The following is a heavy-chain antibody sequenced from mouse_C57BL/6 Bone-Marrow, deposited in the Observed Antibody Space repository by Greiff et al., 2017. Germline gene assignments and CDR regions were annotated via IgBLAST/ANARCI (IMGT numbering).Heavy chain of an antibody. J-gene: IGHJ2*01. CDR2: ISRGGSYT. CDR3: ARNRVRYAFDY. CDR1: GFTFSSYG. Sequence: EVQVVESGGDLVKPGGSLKLSCAASGFTFSSYGMSWVRQTPDKRLEWVATISRGGSYTYYPDSVKGRFTIARDNAKNTVYMQMSSLKSEDTAVYYCARNRVRYAFDYWGQGTTLTVSS. D-gene: IGHD1-1*01. V-gene: IGHV5-6*01.